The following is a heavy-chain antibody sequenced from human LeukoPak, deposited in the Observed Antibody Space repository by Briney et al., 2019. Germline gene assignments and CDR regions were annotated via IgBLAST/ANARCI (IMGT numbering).Heavy chain of an antibody. CDR2: ISGSGGST. CDR1: GFTFNSYA. J-gene: IGHJ4*02. CDR3: AKEVGVAAWEDY. V-gene: IGHV3-23*01. Sequence: QSGGSLRLTCAVSGFTFNSYAMSWVRQAPGKGLEWVSTISGSGGSTYYADSVKGRFTISRDNSKNTLYLQMNSLRAEDTAVYYCAKEVGVAAWEDYWGQGTLVTVPS. D-gene: IGHD6-13*01.